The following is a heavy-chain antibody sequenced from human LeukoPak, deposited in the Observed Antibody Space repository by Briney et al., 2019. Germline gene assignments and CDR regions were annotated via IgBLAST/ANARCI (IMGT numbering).Heavy chain of an antibody. Sequence: GGSLRLSCAASGFTFSSYSMNWVRQAPGKGLEWVSSISSSSSYRYYADSVKGRFTISRDNAKNSLYLQMNSLRAEDTAVYYCAREGYSSGWSRAFDYWGQGTLVTVSS. V-gene: IGHV3-21*01. CDR2: ISSSSSYR. CDR3: AREGYSSGWSRAFDY. CDR1: GFTFSSYS. J-gene: IGHJ4*02. D-gene: IGHD6-19*01.